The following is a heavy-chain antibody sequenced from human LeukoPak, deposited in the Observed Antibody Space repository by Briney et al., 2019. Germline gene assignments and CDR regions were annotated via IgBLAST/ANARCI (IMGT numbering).Heavy chain of an antibody. CDR3: ARGGTKPYYYYYMDV. J-gene: IGHJ6*03. V-gene: IGHV1-46*01. Sequence: ASVKVSCKASGYTFTSYYMHWVRQAPGQGLEWMGIINPSGGSTSYAQKFQGRVTMTRDMSTSTVYMELSSLRSEDTAVYYCARGGTKPYYYYYMDVWGKGTTVTVSS. CDR2: INPSGGST. CDR1: GYTFTSYY. D-gene: IGHD1-1*01.